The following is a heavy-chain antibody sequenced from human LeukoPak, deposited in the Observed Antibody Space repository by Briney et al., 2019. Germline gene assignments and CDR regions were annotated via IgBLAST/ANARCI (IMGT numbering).Heavy chain of an antibody. CDR3: ARVGLYCSSTSWYDYYYYMDV. CDR1: GFTFSDYY. Sequence: PGGSLRLSCAASGFTFSDYYMSSIRQAPGKGLERVSYISSSGSTIYYADSVKGRFTISRDNAKNSLYLQMNSLRAEDTAVYYCARVGLYCSSTSWYDYYYYMDVWGKGTTVTVSS. J-gene: IGHJ6*03. V-gene: IGHV3-11*01. D-gene: IGHD2-2*01. CDR2: ISSSGSTI.